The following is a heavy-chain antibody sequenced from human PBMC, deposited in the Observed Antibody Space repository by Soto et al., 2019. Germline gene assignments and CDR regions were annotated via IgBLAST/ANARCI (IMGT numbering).Heavy chain of an antibody. Sequence: GGSLILSCAASGFTFSDHYMDWVRQAPGKGLEWVGRARNKVSGYTTAHAASVEGRFAISRDDSKNSLYLQMSSLKVDDSAVYGCARLMGTSFDLWGQGTLVTVAS. V-gene: IGHV3-72*01. D-gene: IGHD2-8*01. CDR1: GFTFSDHY. J-gene: IGHJ4*02. CDR3: ARLMGTSFDL. CDR2: ARNKVSGYTT.